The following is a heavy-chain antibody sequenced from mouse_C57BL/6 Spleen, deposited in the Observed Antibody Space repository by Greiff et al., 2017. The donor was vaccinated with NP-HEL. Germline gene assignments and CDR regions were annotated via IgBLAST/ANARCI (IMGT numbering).Heavy chain of an antibody. CDR2: ISSGGDYI. D-gene: IGHD1-1*01. J-gene: IGHJ2*01. CDR1: GFTFSSYA. V-gene: IGHV5-9-1*02. CDR3: TRGANYYGSSYVDY. Sequence: EVKLVESGEGLVKPGGSLKLSCAASGFTFSSYAMSWVRQTPEKRLEWVAYISSGGDYIYYADTVKGRFTISRDNARNTLYLKMSSLKSEDTAMYYCTRGANYYGSSYVDYWGQGTTLTVSS.